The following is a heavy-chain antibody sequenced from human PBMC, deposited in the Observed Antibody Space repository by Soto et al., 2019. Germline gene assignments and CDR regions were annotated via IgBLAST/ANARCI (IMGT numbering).Heavy chain of an antibody. D-gene: IGHD1-26*01. V-gene: IGHV3-74*01. CDR2: INYDGSDT. CDR3: ARHQWGIDY. J-gene: IGHJ4*02. Sequence: EVPLVESGGGLVQPGGSLRLSCAASGFTFSNHWMHWVRQVPGKGLVWGSRINYDGSDTSHADSVEGRFTISRDNAKNTLYLHMNSLRAGDTAVYYRARHQWGIDYWGQGTLVTVSS. CDR1: GFTFSNHW.